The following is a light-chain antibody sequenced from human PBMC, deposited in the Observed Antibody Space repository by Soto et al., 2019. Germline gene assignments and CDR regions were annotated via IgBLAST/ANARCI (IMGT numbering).Light chain of an antibody. CDR3: QQYATTPFT. Sequence: EIVLTQSPGTLSLSPGERATLSCRASQSVGSRYLAWYQRKPGQAPRLFIYGASNRATGIPDRFSGSGSGTDFTLTISRLEPEDCAVYYCQQYATTPFTFGPGTKVDIK. J-gene: IGKJ3*01. V-gene: IGKV3-20*01. CDR2: GAS. CDR1: QSVGSRY.